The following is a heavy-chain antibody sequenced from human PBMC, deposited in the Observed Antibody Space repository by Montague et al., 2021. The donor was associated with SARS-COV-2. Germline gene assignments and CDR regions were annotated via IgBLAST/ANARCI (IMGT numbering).Heavy chain of an antibody. V-gene: IGHV4-31*03. CDR1: GGSISSGGYY. CDR3: ARVDHLVQGVLPAEDAFDI. CDR2: IYYSGST. Sequence: TLSLTCTVSGGSISSGGYYWSWIRQHPGKGLEWIGYIYYSGSTYYNSSLKIRVTISVDTPKNQFSLKLSSVTAADTAVYYCARVDHLVQGVLPAEDAFDIWGQGTMVTVSS. D-gene: IGHD3-10*01. J-gene: IGHJ3*02.